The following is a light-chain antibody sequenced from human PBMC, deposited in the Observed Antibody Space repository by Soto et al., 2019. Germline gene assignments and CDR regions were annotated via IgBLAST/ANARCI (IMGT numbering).Light chain of an antibody. CDR1: QSVSSN. J-gene: IGKJ2*01. CDR2: GAS. Sequence: EIVMTQSPATLSVSPGERATLSCRASQSVSSNLAWYQQKPGQAPRLLIYGASTRATDIPARYSGSGSGTEFTLTISSLQSEDFAVDYWHQYNNWPFTFGQGTKLEIK. V-gene: IGKV3-15*01. CDR3: HQYNNWPFT.